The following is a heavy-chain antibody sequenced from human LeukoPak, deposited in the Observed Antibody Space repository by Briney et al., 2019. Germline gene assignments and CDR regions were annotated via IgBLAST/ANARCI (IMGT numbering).Heavy chain of an antibody. CDR2: INAGNGNT. D-gene: IGHD3-22*01. CDR3: ARLGSDSSGYPRGFDY. J-gene: IGHJ4*02. Sequence: ASVKVSCKASGYTFTSYAMHWVRQAPGQRLEGMGWINAGNGNTKYSQKFQGRVTITRDTSASTAYMELSSVRSEDTAVYYCARLGSDSSGYPRGFDYWGQGTLVTVSS. V-gene: IGHV1-3*01. CDR1: GYTFTSYA.